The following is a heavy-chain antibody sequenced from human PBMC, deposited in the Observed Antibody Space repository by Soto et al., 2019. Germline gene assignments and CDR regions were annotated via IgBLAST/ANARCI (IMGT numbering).Heavy chain of an antibody. CDR3: AREMEPIRRGYSYGFDY. Sequence: GGSLRLSCAASGFTFSDYYMSWIRQAPGKGLERVSYISSSSSYTNYADFVKGRFTISRDNAKISLYLQMNSLRAEDTAVYYCAREMEPIRRGYSYGFDYWGQGTLVTVSS. V-gene: IGHV3-11*05. D-gene: IGHD5-18*01. CDR1: GFTFSDYY. J-gene: IGHJ4*02. CDR2: ISSSSSYT.